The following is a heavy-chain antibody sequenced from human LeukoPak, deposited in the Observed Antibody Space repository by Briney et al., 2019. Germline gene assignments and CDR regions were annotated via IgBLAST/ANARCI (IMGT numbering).Heavy chain of an antibody. CDR1: GFTFSSYG. CDR3: AGDRGSSTSNYYMDV. D-gene: IGHD2-2*01. Sequence: GGSLRLSCAASGFTFSSYGMHWARQAPGKGLEGVAVIWYDGSNKYYGDSVKGRFTISRDNSKNTLYLQMNSLRAEDTAVYYCAGDRGSSTSNYYMDVWGKGTTVTVSS. V-gene: IGHV3-33*01. CDR2: IWYDGSNK. J-gene: IGHJ6*03.